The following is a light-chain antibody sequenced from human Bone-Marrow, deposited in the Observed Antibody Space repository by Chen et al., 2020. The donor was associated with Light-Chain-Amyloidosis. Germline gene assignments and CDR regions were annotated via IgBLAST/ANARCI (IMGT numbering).Light chain of an antibody. Sequence: QSALTQPASVSGSPGQSITIPCTGTSSDVGGDNHVSWYQQHPDKAPKLMIYEVTNRPSLVPDRFSGSKSDNTASLTISGLQTEDEADYFCSSYTITNTLVFGSGTRVTVL. V-gene: IGLV2-14*01. CDR3: SSYTITNTLV. CDR1: SSDVGGDNH. CDR2: EVT. J-gene: IGLJ1*01.